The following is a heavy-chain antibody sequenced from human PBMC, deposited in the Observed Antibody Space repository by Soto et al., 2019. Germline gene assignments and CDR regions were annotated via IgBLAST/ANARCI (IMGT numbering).Heavy chain of an antibody. CDR2: IHDSGST. CDR3: ARESAGSGKNNWFDP. J-gene: IGHJ5*02. Sequence: PSETLSLTCTVSGATICTYYWSWVRQPPGKGLEWIGYIHDSGSTYYNPSLKSRVTMSLDTSRNQFFLQLNSVTAADTAVYYCARESAGSGKNNWFDPWGQGMLVTVSS. V-gene: IGHV4-59*01. CDR1: GATICTYY. D-gene: IGHD3-10*01.